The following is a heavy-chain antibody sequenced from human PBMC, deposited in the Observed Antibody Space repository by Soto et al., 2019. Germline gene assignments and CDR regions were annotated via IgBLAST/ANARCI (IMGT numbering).Heavy chain of an antibody. J-gene: IGHJ4*02. V-gene: IGHV4-30-4*01. CDR2: IYYSGST. CDR3: ARSDCSGGSCYSYYFDY. CDR1: GGSINSGDYY. Sequence: PSETLSLTCTVSGGSINSGDYYWSWIRQPPGKDLEWIGYIYYSGSTYYNPSLKSRVTISVDTSKNQFSLKLSSVTAADTAVYYCARSDCSGGSCYSYYFDYWGQGTLVTVSS. D-gene: IGHD2-15*01.